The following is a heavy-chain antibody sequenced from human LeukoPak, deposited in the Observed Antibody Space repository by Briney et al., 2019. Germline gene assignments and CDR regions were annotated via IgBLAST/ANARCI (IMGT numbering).Heavy chain of an antibody. CDR1: GFTFSSYS. Sequence: GGSLRLSFAASGFTFSSYSMNWVRQAPGKGLEGISYIGISSGNTKYADSVKGRFTISGDKAKNSVYLQMNSLRVEDPAVYYCARDTKYAFDNWGQGTLVTVSS. V-gene: IGHV3-48*01. D-gene: IGHD2-2*01. CDR2: IGISSGNT. CDR3: ARDTKYAFDN. J-gene: IGHJ4*02.